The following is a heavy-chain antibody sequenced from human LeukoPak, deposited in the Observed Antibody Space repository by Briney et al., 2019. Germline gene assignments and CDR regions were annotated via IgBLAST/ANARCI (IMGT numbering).Heavy chain of an antibody. Sequence: ASVNVSCKASGYTFTGYYMHWVRQAPGQGLEWMGWINPNSGGTNYAQKFQGWVTMTRDTSISTAYMELSRLRSDDTAVYYCARDRPSRHYDILTGYPKATYYFDYWGQGTLVTVSS. CDR1: GYTFTGYY. V-gene: IGHV1-2*04. CDR2: INPNSGGT. CDR3: ARDRPSRHYDILTGYPKATYYFDY. D-gene: IGHD3-9*01. J-gene: IGHJ4*02.